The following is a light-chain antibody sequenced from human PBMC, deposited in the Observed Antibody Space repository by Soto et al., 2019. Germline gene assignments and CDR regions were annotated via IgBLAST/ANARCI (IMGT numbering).Light chain of an antibody. CDR1: SGHSSYA. CDR2: LNSDGSH. J-gene: IGLJ3*02. CDR3: QSWGTGTWV. V-gene: IGLV4-69*01. Sequence: QSVLTQSPSASASLGASVKLTCTLSSGHSSYAIAWHQQQPEKGPRYLMKLNSDGSHSKGDVIPDRFSGSSSGAERYLTISSLQSEDEADYSCQSWGTGTWVFGGGTKLTVL.